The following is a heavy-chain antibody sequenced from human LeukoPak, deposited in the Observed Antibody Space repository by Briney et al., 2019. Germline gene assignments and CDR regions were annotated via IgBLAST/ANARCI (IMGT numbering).Heavy chain of an antibody. V-gene: IGHV3-48*04. CDR3: AKERNYDYVWGSYIGYYFDY. Sequence: GGSLRLSCAASGFTFSSYSMNWVRQAPGKGLEWVSYISSSSTIYYADSVKGRFTISRDNAKNSLYLQMNSLRAEDTAVYYCAKERNYDYVWGSYIGYYFDYWGQGTLVTVSS. J-gene: IGHJ4*02. CDR2: ISSSSTI. CDR1: GFTFSSYS. D-gene: IGHD3-16*01.